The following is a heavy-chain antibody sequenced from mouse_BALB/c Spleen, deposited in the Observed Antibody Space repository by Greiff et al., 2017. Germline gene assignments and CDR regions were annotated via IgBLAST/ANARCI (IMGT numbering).Heavy chain of an antibody. D-gene: IGHD2-14*01. CDR1: GFTFSDYY. J-gene: IGHJ4*01. CDR3: ARGVTIGTMGAMDY. Sequence: EVQRVESGGGLVKPGGSLKLSCAASGFTFSDYYMYWVRQTPEKRLEWVATISDGGSYTYYPDSVKGRFTISRDNAKNNLYLQMSSLKSEDTAMYYCARGVTIGTMGAMDYWGQGTSVTVSS. CDR2: ISDGGSYT. V-gene: IGHV5-4*02.